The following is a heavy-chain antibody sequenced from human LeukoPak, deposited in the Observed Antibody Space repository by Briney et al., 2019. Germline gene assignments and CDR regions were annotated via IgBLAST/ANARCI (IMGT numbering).Heavy chain of an antibody. CDR1: GGTFSSYA. Sequence: ASVKVSCKASGGTFSSYAISWVRQAPGPGLEWMGGIIPIFGTANYAQKFQGRVTITADKSTSTAYMELSSLRSEDTAVYYCARAQLARCGGDCYNQFDPWGQGTLVTVSS. CDR3: ARAQLARCGGDCYNQFDP. D-gene: IGHD2-21*02. J-gene: IGHJ5*02. CDR2: IIPIFGTA. V-gene: IGHV1-69*06.